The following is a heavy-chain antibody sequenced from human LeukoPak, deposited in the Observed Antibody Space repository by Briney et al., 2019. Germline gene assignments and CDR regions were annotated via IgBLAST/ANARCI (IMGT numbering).Heavy chain of an antibody. V-gene: IGHV4-38-2*02. CDR3: ARHRPIYYYYYYMDV. Sequence: SETLSLTCTVSGYSISSGSYWGWIRQPPGKGLEWIGNIYHSGSTYYNPSLKSRVTISVDTSKNQFSLKLSSVTAADTAVHYCARHRPIYYYYYYMDVWGKGTTVTVSS. CDR2: IYHSGST. CDR1: GYSISSGSY. J-gene: IGHJ6*03.